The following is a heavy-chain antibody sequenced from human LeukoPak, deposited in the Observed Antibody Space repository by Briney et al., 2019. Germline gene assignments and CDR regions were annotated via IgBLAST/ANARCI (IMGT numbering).Heavy chain of an antibody. CDR2: IYYGGST. J-gene: IGHJ4*02. D-gene: IGHD3-10*01. Sequence: PSETLSLTCSVSGGSVNNYYWNWIRQPPGKGLDWIGYIYYGGSTNYNPSLKSRVTISVDTSKNQFSLKLRSVTAADTAVYYYARGTIGSYTYWGQGTLVTVSS. CDR3: ARGTIGSYTY. CDR1: GGSVNNYY. V-gene: IGHV4-59*02.